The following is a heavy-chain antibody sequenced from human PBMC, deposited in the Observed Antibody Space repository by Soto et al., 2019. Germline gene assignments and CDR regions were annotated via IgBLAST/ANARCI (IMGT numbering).Heavy chain of an antibody. CDR3: ARGGLGGYNWDYYYGMDV. Sequence: PGGSLRLSCATSGLTFSSYAMSWVRQAPGKGMEWVSAISGSGGSTYYADSVKGRFTISRDNSKNTLYLQMNSLRAEDTAVYYCARGGLGGYNWDYYYGMDVWGQGTTVTVSS. CDR2: ISGSGGST. V-gene: IGHV3-23*01. D-gene: IGHD5-12*01. J-gene: IGHJ6*02. CDR1: GLTFSSYA.